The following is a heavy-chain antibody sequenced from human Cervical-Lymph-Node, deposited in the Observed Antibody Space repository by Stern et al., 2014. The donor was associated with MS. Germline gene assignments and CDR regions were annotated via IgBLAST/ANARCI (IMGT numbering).Heavy chain of an antibody. CDR1: GFTFRSYS. V-gene: IGHV3-21*01. CDR3: ARSSLWFDY. J-gene: IGHJ4*02. CDR2: ISSDGGYI. D-gene: IGHD2-15*01. Sequence: EVQLVESGGGLVKHGGSLRLSCAASGFTFRSYSMNWVRQAPGKGLEWVSSISSDGGYISYADSVKDRFTISRDNAKNSLYLQMNSLRAEDPAVYYCARSSLWFDYWGQGTLVTVSS.